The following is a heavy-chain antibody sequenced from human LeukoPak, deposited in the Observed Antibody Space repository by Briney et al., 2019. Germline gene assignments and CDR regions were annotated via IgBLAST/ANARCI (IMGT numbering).Heavy chain of an antibody. D-gene: IGHD3-22*01. Sequence: GSLRLSFAASGFTFSSYAMHWVRQAPGKGLEGVAVISYDGSNKYYADSVKGRFTISRDNYKNTLYLQMNSLRAEDTAVYYCARSYDSSRYYRSDYWGQGTLVTVSS. CDR3: ARSYDSSRYYRSDY. CDR1: GFTFSSYA. CDR2: ISYDGSNK. J-gene: IGHJ4*02. V-gene: IGHV3-30-3*01.